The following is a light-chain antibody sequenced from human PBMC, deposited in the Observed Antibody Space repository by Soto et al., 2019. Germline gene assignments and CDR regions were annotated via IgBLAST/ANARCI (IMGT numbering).Light chain of an antibody. CDR2: DVS. CDR3: SSFTTNHLSYV. CDR1: SSDVGGYNY. V-gene: IGLV2-14*01. Sequence: QSALTQPASVSGSPGQSITISCTGTSSDVGGYNYVSWYQQHPGKVPKLMIYDVSNRPSGVSNRFSGSKSGNTASLTISGLQADDEADYYCSSFTTNHLSYVFGTGTKLTVL. J-gene: IGLJ1*01.